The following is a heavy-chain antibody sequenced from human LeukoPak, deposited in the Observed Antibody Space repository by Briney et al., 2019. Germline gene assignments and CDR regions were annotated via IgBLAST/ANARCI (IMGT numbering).Heavy chain of an antibody. Sequence: ASVKVSCKASGYTFTGHYIHWVRQAPGQGLEWMGWINPNSGGTNYAQKFQGWVTMTRDTSISTAYMELSRLRSDDTAVYYCAREKIRELRYFDWEGNGMDVWGQGSTVTVSS. V-gene: IGHV1-2*04. CDR3: AREKIRELRYFDWEGNGMDV. J-gene: IGHJ6*02. CDR1: GYTFTGHY. D-gene: IGHD3-9*01. CDR2: INPNSGGT.